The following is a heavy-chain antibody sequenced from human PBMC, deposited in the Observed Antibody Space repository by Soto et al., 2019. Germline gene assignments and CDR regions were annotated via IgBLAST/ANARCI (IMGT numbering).Heavy chain of an antibody. CDR1: GFTFDDYT. J-gene: IGHJ6*02. Sequence: PGGSLRLSCAASGFTFDDYTMHWVRQAPGKGLEWVSLISWDGGSTYYADSVKGRFTISRDNSKNSLYLQMNSLRTEDTALYYCAKDIQWIGSGSPYYYGMDVWGQGTTVTVSS. V-gene: IGHV3-43*01. CDR2: ISWDGGST. D-gene: IGHD3-10*01. CDR3: AKDIQWIGSGSPYYYGMDV.